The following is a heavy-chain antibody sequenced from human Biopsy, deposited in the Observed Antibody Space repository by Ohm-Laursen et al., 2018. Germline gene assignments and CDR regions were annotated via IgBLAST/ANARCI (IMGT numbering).Heavy chain of an antibody. CDR1: GGSISNYY. CDR3: AREPRIAAVAYFDP. V-gene: IGHV4-4*07. J-gene: IGHJ5*02. CDR2: INSSDST. Sequence: SETLSLTCTVSGGSISNYYWSWIRQPAGKGLEWIGRINSSDSTNYNPSLKSRVTMSVDTSKNQFSLILSSMTAADTAVYYCAREPRIAAVAYFDPWGQGTLVTVSS. D-gene: IGHD6-13*01.